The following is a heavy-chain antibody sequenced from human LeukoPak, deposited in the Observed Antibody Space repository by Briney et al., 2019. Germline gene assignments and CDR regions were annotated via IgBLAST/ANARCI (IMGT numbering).Heavy chain of an antibody. Sequence: SETLSLTCTVSGYSISSGYYWGWIRQPPGKGLEWIGSIYHSGSTYYNPSLKSRVTISVDTSKNQFSLKLSSVTAADTAVYYCASVHTAIANWFDPWGQGTLVTVSS. V-gene: IGHV4-38-2*02. CDR3: ASVHTAIANWFDP. CDR1: GYSISSGYY. D-gene: IGHD5-18*01. J-gene: IGHJ5*02. CDR2: IYHSGST.